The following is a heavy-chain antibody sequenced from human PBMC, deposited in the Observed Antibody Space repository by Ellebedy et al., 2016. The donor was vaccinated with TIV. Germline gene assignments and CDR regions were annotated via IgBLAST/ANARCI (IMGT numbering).Heavy chain of an antibody. J-gene: IGHJ4*02. Sequence: ASVKVSCKASGGTLRNYAISWARQAPGQGLAWMGWISAYNGNTNYAQKLQGRVTMTTDTSTSTAYMELRSLRSDDTAVYYCARGTVTLQDYWGQGTLVTVSS. D-gene: IGHD4-11*01. V-gene: IGHV1-18*01. CDR3: ARGTVTLQDY. CDR1: GGTLRNYA. CDR2: ISAYNGNT.